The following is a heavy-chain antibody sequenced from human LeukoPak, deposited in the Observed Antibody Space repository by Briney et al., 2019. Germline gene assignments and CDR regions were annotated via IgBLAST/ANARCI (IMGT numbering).Heavy chain of an antibody. CDR2: INPNSGGT. J-gene: IGHJ4*02. CDR3: ARSPHILTGENFDY. Sequence: ASVKVSCKASGYTFTGYYIHWVRQAPGQGLEWMGWINPNSGGTNYAQRFQDRVTMTRDTSINTAYMELSRLRFDDTAVYYCARSPHILTGENFDYWGQGTLVTVSS. V-gene: IGHV1-2*02. CDR1: GYTFTGYY. D-gene: IGHD3-9*01.